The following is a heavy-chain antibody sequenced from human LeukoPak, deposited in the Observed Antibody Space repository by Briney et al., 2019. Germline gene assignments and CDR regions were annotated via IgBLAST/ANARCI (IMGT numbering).Heavy chain of an antibody. J-gene: IGHJ4*02. CDR2: ILPIFGTA. CDR1: GDTVSSYV. CDR3: ARDGTPEYDHIWGRPQLY. Sequence: SVKVSCKASGDTVSSYVISWVRQAPGQGLEWMGGILPIFGTAIYAQKFQGRVTMTRDTSTSTVYMELKSLRSEDTAIYYCARDGTPEYDHIWGRPQLYWGQGTLVIVSS. V-gene: IGHV1-69*05. D-gene: IGHD3-16*01.